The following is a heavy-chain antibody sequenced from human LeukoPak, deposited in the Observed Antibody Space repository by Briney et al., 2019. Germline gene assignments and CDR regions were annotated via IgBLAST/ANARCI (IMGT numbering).Heavy chain of an antibody. D-gene: IGHD2-2*01. CDR2: IYYSAST. CDR3: ASGGGVVVPAAFYYYGMDV. Sequence: SETLSLTCTVSGGSVSSGSYYWSWIRQPPGKGLEWIGYIYYSASTNYNPSLKSRVTISVDTSKIQFSLKLSSVTAADTAVYYCASGGGVVVPAAFYYYGMDVWGKGTTVTVSS. CDR1: GGSVSSGSYY. J-gene: IGHJ6*04. V-gene: IGHV4-61*01.